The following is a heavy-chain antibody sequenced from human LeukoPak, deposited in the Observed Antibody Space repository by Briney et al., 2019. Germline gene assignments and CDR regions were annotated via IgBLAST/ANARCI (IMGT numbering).Heavy chain of an antibody. CDR3: AKDREWFGELFNDNAFDI. Sequence: GGSLRLSCAASGFTFSGYWMSWVRQAPGKGLEWLANIEQDGSNKYYVDSVKGRFTISRDNAKNSLYLQMNSLRAEDTALYYCAKDREWFGELFNDNAFDIWGQGTVVTVSS. CDR2: IEQDGSNK. D-gene: IGHD3-10*01. CDR1: GFTFSGYW. J-gene: IGHJ3*02. V-gene: IGHV3-7*03.